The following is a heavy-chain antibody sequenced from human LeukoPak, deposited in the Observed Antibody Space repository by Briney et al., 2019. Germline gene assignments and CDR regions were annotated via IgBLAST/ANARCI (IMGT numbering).Heavy chain of an antibody. Sequence: PGGSLRLSCAASGFTFSDFGMHWVRQAPGKGLEWVAFIRNDGSNEYYPDSVKGRFTISRDNSRTTLYLQMHSLRIEDTAVYYCVKGGSSSHNWFDPWGQGILVTVSS. D-gene: IGHD6-13*01. V-gene: IGHV3-30*02. CDR2: IRNDGSNE. CDR1: GFTFSDFG. J-gene: IGHJ5*02. CDR3: VKGGSSSHNWFDP.